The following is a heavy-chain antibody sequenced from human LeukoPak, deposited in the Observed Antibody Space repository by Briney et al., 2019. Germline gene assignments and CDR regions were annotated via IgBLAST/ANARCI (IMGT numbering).Heavy chain of an antibody. CDR2: IYYSGST. CDR1: GGSISSSSYY. CDR3: ARHSGWFDP. Sequence: KPSETLSLTCTVSGGSISSSSYYWGWIRQPSGKGLEWIGSIYYSGSTYYNPSLKSRVTISVDTSKNQFSLKLSSVTAADTAVYYCARHSGWFDPWGQGTLVTVSS. V-gene: IGHV4-39*01. J-gene: IGHJ5*02.